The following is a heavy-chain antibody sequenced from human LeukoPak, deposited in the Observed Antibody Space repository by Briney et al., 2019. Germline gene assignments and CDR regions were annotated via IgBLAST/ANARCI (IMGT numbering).Heavy chain of an antibody. J-gene: IGHJ4*02. CDR2: VRTSADSYAT. Sequence: GGSLKLSCAASGFVFSGSAMHWVRRAPGKGLEWVGRVRTSADSYATAYGGSVKGRFTISRDDSKNTAYLQMDSLKTEDTAVYYCTRHVGAYEIFDYWGQGTLVTVSS. D-gene: IGHD3-9*01. V-gene: IGHV3-73*01. CDR1: GFVFSGSA. CDR3: TRHVGAYEIFDY.